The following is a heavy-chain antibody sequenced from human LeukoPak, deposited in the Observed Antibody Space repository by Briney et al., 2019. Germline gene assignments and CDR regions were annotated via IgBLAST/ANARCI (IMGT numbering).Heavy chain of an antibody. D-gene: IGHD3-22*01. CDR3: ARDYYDSSGYYGFDY. V-gene: IGHV1-69*04. CDR1: GGTFSSYA. J-gene: IGHJ4*02. Sequence: GASVKVSCKASGGTFSSYAISWVRQAPGQGLEWMGRIIPILGIANYAQKFQGRVTITADKSTGTAYMELSSLRSEDTAVYYCARDYYDSSGYYGFDYWGQGTLVTVSS. CDR2: IIPILGIA.